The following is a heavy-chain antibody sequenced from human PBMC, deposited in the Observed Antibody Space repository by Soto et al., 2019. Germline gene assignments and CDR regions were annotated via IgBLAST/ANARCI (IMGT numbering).Heavy chain of an antibody. CDR1: GFTFSDAW. CDR2: IKSKTDGGTT. Sequence: PGGSLRLSCAASGFTFSDAWINWVRQAPGKGLEWVGRIKSKTDGGTTDYAAPVKGRFTISRDDSKNTAYLQMNSLKTEDTAVYYCHPGRDGYQNPNWGQGTLVTVSS. D-gene: IGHD5-12*01. V-gene: IGHV3-15*07. J-gene: IGHJ4*02. CDR3: HPGRDGYQNPN.